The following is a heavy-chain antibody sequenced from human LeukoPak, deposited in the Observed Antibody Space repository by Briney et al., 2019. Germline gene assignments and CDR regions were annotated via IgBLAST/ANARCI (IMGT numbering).Heavy chain of an antibody. D-gene: IGHD3-3*01. J-gene: IGHJ4*02. CDR3: ARDDFWSGYQSTRFDY. CDR1: GGTFSSYA. CDR2: IIPIFGTA. Sequence: ASVKVSCKASGGTFSSYAISRVRQAPGQGLEWMGGIIPIFGTANYAQKFQGRVTITADESTSTAYMELSSLRSEDTAVYYCARDDFWSGYQSTRFDYWGQGTLVTVSS. V-gene: IGHV1-69*13.